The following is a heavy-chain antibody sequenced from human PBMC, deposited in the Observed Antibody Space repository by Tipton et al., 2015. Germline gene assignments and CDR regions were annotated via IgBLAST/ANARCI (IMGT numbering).Heavy chain of an antibody. CDR2: IHYSGST. D-gene: IGHD2-2*02. CDR1: GGSFNDYY. CDR3: ARHASIEVGPAAIPNWFDP. J-gene: IGHJ5*02. V-gene: IGHV4-34*01. Sequence: TLSLTCAVYGGSFNDYYWNWIRQPPGKGLEWIGEIHYSGSTNYNPSLKSRLTISVDTSKNQFSLRLTSVTAAETALYYCARHASIEVGPAAIPNWFDPWGQGTLVTVSS.